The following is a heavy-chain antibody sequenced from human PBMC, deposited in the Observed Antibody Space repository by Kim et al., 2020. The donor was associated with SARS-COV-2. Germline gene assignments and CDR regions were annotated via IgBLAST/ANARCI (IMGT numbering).Heavy chain of an antibody. D-gene: IGHD3-10*01. Sequence: SETLSLTCTVSNGSISTAYYWGWIRQPPGKGLEWIGTIYYSGNTYYNPSLKSRVTMSIDTSRNQFSLKLTSVTAEDTAVYYCARGVLVRVWGFDYWGQG. CDR1: NGSISTAYY. J-gene: IGHJ4*02. CDR2: IYYSGNT. V-gene: IGHV4-39*01. CDR3: ARGVLVRVWGFDY.